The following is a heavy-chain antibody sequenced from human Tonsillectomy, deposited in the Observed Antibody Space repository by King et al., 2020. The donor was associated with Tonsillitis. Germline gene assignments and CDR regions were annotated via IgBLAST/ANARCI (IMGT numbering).Heavy chain of an antibody. V-gene: IGHV3-30-3*01. D-gene: IGHD5-18*01. J-gene: IGHJ6*02. Sequence: QLVQSGGGVVQPGRSLRLSCAASGTTFSGYAMHWVRHTPGKGLEWVVGISYAGSRKYYADSVKGRFTISRDDSKNTLYLQINSLRAEDTAMYYCARVGRGYSLGNGMDVWGQGTTVTVSS. CDR3: ARVGRGYSLGNGMDV. CDR2: ISYAGSRK. CDR1: GTTFSGYA.